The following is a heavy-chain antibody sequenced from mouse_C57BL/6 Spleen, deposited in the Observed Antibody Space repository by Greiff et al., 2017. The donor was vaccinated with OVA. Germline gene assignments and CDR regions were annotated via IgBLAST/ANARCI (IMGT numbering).Heavy chain of an antibody. CDR3: ARDEKLRGFAY. V-gene: IGHV5-4*01. J-gene: IGHJ3*01. Sequence: EVQGVESGGGLVKPGGSLKLSCAASGFTFSSYAMSWVRQTPEKRLEWVATISDGGSYTYYPDNVKGRFTISRDNAKNNLYLQMSHLKSEDTAMYYCARDEKLRGFAYWGQGTLVTGSA. CDR2: ISDGGSYT. D-gene: IGHD1-1*01. CDR1: GFTFSSYA.